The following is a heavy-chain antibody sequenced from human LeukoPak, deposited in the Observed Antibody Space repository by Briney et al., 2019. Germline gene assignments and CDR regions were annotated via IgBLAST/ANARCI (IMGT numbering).Heavy chain of an antibody. J-gene: IGHJ4*02. D-gene: IGHD3-3*01. V-gene: IGHV3-48*01. CDR2: ISSSSSTI. CDR1: GFTFSSYA. CDR3: ARVPPKRSGYYGLDY. Sequence: PGGSLRLSCAASGFTFSSYAMHWVRQAPGKGLEWVSYISSSSSTIYYADSVKGRFTISRDNAKNSLYLQMNSLRAEDTAVYYCARVPPKRSGYYGLDYWGQGTLVTVSS.